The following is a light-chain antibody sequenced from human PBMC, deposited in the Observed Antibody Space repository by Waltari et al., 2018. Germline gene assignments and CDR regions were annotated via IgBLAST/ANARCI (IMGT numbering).Light chain of an antibody. CDR2: SNN. CDR3: AAWDDSLNAYV. CDR1: RSNVGSNT. J-gene: IGLJ1*01. Sequence: QSVLTQPPSASGTPGQTATISCSGRRSNVGSNTVNWFPQVPGTAPKPLIYSNNQRPSGVPDRFSGSKSGPSASLAISGLQSEDEADYYCAAWDDSLNAYVFGTGTQVPVL. V-gene: IGLV1-44*01.